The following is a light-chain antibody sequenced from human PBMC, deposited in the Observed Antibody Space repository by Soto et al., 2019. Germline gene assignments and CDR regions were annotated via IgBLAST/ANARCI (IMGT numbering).Light chain of an antibody. CDR1: QSVNNNY. J-gene: IGKJ1*01. V-gene: IGKV3-20*01. CDR2: GAS. CDR3: QQYGTSGT. Sequence: EIVLTQSPGTLSLSPGERATLSCRTSQSVNNNYLAWYQQKPGQAPRLLIYGASSRATGIPDRFRGSGSGTDFTLIISRLEPEEFAVYYCQQYGTSGTFGQGTKVDIK.